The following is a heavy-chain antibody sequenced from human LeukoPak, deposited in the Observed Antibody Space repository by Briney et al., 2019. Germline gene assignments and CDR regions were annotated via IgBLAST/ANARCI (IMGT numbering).Heavy chain of an antibody. CDR2: IYHSGST. D-gene: IGHD1-7*01. J-gene: IGHJ4*02. CDR1: GGSISSGGYS. Sequence: PSETLSLTCAVSGGSISSGGYSWSWIRQPPGKGLEWIGYIYHSGSTYYNPSFKSRVTISVDRSKNQFSLKLSSVTAADTAVYYCARGGISNWNYGLIFDYWGQGTLVTVSS. CDR3: ARGGISNWNYGLIFDY. V-gene: IGHV4-30-2*01.